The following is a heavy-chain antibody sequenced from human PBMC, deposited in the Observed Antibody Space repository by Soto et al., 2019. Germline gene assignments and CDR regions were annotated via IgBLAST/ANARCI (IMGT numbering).Heavy chain of an antibody. J-gene: IGHJ5*02. Sequence: PGGSLRLSCAASGFTFSSYAMHWVRQAPGKGLEWVAVISYDGSNKYYADSVKGRFTISRDNSKNTLYLQMNSLRAEDTAVYYCARVPKAYNWNYVGWFDPWGQGTLVTVSS. CDR3: ARVPKAYNWNYVGWFDP. CDR2: ISYDGSNK. D-gene: IGHD1-7*01. CDR1: GFTFSSYA. V-gene: IGHV3-30-3*01.